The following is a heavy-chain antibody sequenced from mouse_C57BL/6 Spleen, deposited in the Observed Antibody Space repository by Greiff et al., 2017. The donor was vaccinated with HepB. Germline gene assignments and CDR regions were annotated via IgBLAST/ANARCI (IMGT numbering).Heavy chain of an antibody. J-gene: IGHJ4*01. Sequence: LQESGAEMARPGASVKLSCKASGYTFTSYGISWVKQSSGQGLEWIGEIYPRSGNTYYNEKFKGKATLTADKSSSTAYMELRSLTSEDSAVYFCARFHYGSIPPMDYWGQGTSVTVSS. CDR2: IYPRSGNT. CDR1: GYTFTSYG. D-gene: IGHD1-1*01. CDR3: ARFHYGSIPPMDY. V-gene: IGHV1-81*01.